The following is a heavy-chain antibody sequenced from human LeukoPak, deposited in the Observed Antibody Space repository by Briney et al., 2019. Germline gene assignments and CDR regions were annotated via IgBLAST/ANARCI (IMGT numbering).Heavy chain of an antibody. D-gene: IGHD1-1*01. CDR2: SWNIRSI. J-gene: IGHJ6*02. Sequence: SWNIRSIGYADSLKGRITISRDNAKNSLYLQMNSLRAEDTAVYYCAKSGTMGTIYYYGMDVWGQGTTVTVSS. CDR3: AKSGTMGTIYYYGMDV. V-gene: IGHV3-9*01.